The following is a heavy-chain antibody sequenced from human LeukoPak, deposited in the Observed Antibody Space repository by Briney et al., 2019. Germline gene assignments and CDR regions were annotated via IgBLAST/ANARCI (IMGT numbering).Heavy chain of an antibody. CDR3: ARRSLRNYYYGMAV. J-gene: IGHJ6*02. CDR1: GGSISSYY. CDR2: IYYSGST. V-gene: IGHV4-59*08. Sequence: SETLSLACTVSGGSISSYYWSWIRQPPGKGLEWIGYIYYSGSTNYNPSLKSRVTISVDTSKNQFSLKLSSVTAADTAVYYCARRSLRNYYYGMAVWGQGTTVTVSS.